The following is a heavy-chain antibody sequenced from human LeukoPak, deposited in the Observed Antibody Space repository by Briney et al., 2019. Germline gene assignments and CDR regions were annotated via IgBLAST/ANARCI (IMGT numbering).Heavy chain of an antibody. CDR1: GGSISSGDYY. V-gene: IGHV4-30-4*01. D-gene: IGHD6-13*01. CDR2: IYYSGST. J-gene: IGHJ3*02. CDR3: ARVGSSSWHPDAFDI. Sequence: PSETLSLTCTVSGGSISSGDYYWSWIRQPPGKGLEWIGYIYYSGSTYYNPSLKSRVTISVDTSKNQFSLKLSSVTAADTAVYYCARVGSSSWHPDAFDIWGQGTMVTVSS.